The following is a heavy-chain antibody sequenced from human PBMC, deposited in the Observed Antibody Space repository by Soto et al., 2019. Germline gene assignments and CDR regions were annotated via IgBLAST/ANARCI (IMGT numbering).Heavy chain of an antibody. CDR1: GGSISSGGYY. J-gene: IGHJ4*02. V-gene: IGHV4-31*03. D-gene: IGHD1-26*01. Sequence: SETLSLTCTVSGGSISSGGYYWSWIRQHPGKGLEWIGYIFYSGSTYYNPSLKSRVTISVDTSKNQFSLKLSSVTAADTAVYYCARVDTSMGATCVSYWGQGTLVTVSS. CDR3: ARVDTSMGATCVSY. CDR2: IFYSGST.